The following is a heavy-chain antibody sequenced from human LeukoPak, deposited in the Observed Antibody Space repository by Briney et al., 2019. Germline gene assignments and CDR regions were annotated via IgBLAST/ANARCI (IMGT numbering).Heavy chain of an antibody. CDR2: ISWNSGSI. CDR3: AKDRSYGDYSTGTDAFDI. CDR1: GFTFDDYA. Sequence: GGSLRLSCAASGFTFDDYAMHWVRQAPGKGLEWVSGISWNSGSIGYADSVKGRFTISRDNAKNSLYLQMNSLRAEDTALYYCAKDRSYGDYSTGTDAFDIWGQGTMVTVSS. V-gene: IGHV3-9*01. D-gene: IGHD4-17*01. J-gene: IGHJ3*02.